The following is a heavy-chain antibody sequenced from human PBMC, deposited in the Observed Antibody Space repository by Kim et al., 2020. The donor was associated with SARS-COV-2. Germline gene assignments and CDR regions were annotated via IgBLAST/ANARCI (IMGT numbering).Heavy chain of an antibody. Sequence: SETLSLTCAVYGGSFSGYYWSWIRQPPGKGLEWIGEINHSGSTNYNPSLKSRVTISVDTSKNQFSLKLSSVTAADTAVYYCARGRGRILGNYYYYYGMDVWGQGTTVTVSS. D-gene: IGHD2-21*01. V-gene: IGHV4-34*01. CDR1: GGSFSGYY. J-gene: IGHJ6*02. CDR2: INHSGST. CDR3: ARGRGRILGNYYYYYGMDV.